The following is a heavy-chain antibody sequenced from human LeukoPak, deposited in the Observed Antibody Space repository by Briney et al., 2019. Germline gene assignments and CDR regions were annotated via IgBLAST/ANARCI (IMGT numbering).Heavy chain of an antibody. CDR1: GGTFSSYA. J-gene: IGHJ4*02. D-gene: IGHD1-26*01. CDR3: AREPVSGSYRAFDY. CDR2: IIPIFGTA. V-gene: IGHV1-69*13. Sequence: ASVKVSCKASGGTFSSYAISWVRQAPGQGLEWMGGIIPIFGTANYAQKFQGRVTITADESTSTAYMELSSLRSEDTAAYYYAREPVSGSYRAFDYWGQGTLVTVSS.